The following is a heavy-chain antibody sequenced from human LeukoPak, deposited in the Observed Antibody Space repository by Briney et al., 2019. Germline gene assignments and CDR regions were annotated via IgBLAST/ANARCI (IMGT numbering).Heavy chain of an antibody. CDR2: IIPIFGTA. CDR3: AARIAARPGWFDP. D-gene: IGHD6-6*01. CDR1: GGTFSSYA. V-gene: IGHV1-69*05. J-gene: IGHJ5*02. Sequence: GSSVKVSCKASGGTFSSYATSWVRQAPGQGLEWMGGIIPIFGTANYAQKFQGRVTITTDESTSTAYMELSSLRSEDTAVYYCAARIAARPGWFDPWGQGTLVTVSS.